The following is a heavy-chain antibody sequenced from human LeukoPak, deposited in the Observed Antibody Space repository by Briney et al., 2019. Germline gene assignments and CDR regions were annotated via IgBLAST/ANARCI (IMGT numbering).Heavy chain of an antibody. J-gene: IGHJ4*02. CDR1: GGSISSSSYY. CDR3: ARDRTTGEFDY. D-gene: IGHD1-7*01. CDR2: IYYSGST. Sequence: SETLSLTCTVSGGSISSSSYYWGWIRQPPGKGLEWIGYIYYSGSTNYNPSLKSRVTISVDTSKNQFSLKLSSVTAADTAVYYCARDRTTGEFDYWGQGTLVTVSS. V-gene: IGHV4-61*01.